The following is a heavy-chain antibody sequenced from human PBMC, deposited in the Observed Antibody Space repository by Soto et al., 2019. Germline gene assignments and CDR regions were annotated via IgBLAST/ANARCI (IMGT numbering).Heavy chain of an antibody. CDR3: AKTYDYIWGSYRQSGYFDY. CDR2: ISWNSGSI. V-gene: IGHV3-9*01. Sequence: VQLVESGGGLVQPGRSLRLSCAASGFTFDDYAMHWVPPAPGKGLEWVSGISWNSGSIGYADSVKGRFTISRDNAKNSLYLQMNSLRAEDTALYYCAKTYDYIWGSYRQSGYFDYWGQGTLVTVSS. D-gene: IGHD3-16*02. J-gene: IGHJ4*02. CDR1: GFTFDDYA.